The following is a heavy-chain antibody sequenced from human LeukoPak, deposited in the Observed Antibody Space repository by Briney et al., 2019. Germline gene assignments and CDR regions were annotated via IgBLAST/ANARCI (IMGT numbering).Heavy chain of an antibody. Sequence: GRSLRLSCAASGFTFDDYAMHWVRQAPGKGLEWVSGISWNSGSIGYADSVKGRFTISRDNAKNSLYLQMNSLRAEDTALYYCAKDEESGYGAYVGAFDIWGQGTMVTVSS. CDR1: GFTFDDYA. D-gene: IGHD4-17*01. CDR3: AKDEESGYGAYVGAFDI. J-gene: IGHJ3*02. CDR2: ISWNSGSI. V-gene: IGHV3-9*01.